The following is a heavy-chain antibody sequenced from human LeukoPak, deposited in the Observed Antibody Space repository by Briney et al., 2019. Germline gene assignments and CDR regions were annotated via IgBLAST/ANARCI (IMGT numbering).Heavy chain of an antibody. CDR1: RFTFSSYA. V-gene: IGHV3-64D*06. J-gene: IGHJ4*02. D-gene: IGHD5-24*01. CDR2: ISSNGDST. CDR3: VKDRWIDY. Sequence: GGSLRLSCSVSRFTFSSYAMHWVRQAPGKGLQYVSSISSNGDSTYYAASVKGRFTISRDNSKSTLYLQMSSLRAEDTAVYYCVKDRWIDYWGQGALVTVSS.